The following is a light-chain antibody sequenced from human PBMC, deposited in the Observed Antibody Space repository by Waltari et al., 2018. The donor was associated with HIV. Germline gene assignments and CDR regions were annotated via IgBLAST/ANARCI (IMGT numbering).Light chain of an antibody. V-gene: IGKV3-15*01. Sequence: EILMTQSPATLSVPPGERVTLSCRASQSVSSDLAWYRQKPGQAPRLLIYNASTSATGLPARFSGSGSGTEFTLTISSLQSEDFAFYYCQQYNNWPPWTFGQGTKVEIK. CDR1: QSVSSD. J-gene: IGKJ1*01. CDR3: QQYNNWPPWT. CDR2: NAS.